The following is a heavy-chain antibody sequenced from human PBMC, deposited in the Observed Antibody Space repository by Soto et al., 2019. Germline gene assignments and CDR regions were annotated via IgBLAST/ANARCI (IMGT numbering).Heavy chain of an antibody. Sequence: PGGSLRLSCAASGFTFSSYEMNWVRQAPGKGLEWVSYISSSGSTIYYADSVKGRFTISRDNAKNSLYLQMNSLRAEDTAVYYCARVLLWFGELRGAFDIWGQGTMVTVSS. CDR2: ISSSGSTI. J-gene: IGHJ3*02. V-gene: IGHV3-48*03. CDR3: ARVLLWFGELRGAFDI. CDR1: GFTFSSYE. D-gene: IGHD3-10*01.